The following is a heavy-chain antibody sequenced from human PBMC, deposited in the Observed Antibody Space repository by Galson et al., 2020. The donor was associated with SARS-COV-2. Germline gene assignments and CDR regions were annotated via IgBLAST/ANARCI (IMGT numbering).Heavy chain of an antibody. J-gene: IGHJ4*02. Sequence: LEWIGYIYHSGSTYYNPSLKSRVTISVDRSKNQFSLKLSSVTAADTAVYYCARGLWGYGDVSVPFDYWGQGTLVTVSS. D-gene: IGHD4-17*01. CDR3: ARGLWGYGDVSVPFDY. V-gene: IGHV4-30-2*01. CDR2: IYHSGST.